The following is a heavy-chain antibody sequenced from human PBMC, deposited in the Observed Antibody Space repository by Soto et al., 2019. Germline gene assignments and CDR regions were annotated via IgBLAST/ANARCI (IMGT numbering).Heavy chain of an antibody. Sequence: SETLSLTCTVSGGSISSGDYYWSWIRQPPGKGLEWIGYIYYSGSTYYNPSLKSRVTISVDTSKNQFSLKLSSVTAADTAVYYCARGRPYGSGIPPSDFDYWGQGTLVTVSS. CDR1: GGSISSGDYY. D-gene: IGHD3-10*01. CDR2: IYYSGST. CDR3: ARGRPYGSGIPPSDFDY. J-gene: IGHJ4*02. V-gene: IGHV4-30-4*01.